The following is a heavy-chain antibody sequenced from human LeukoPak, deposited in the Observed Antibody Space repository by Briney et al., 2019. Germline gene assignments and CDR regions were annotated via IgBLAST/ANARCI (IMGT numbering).Heavy chain of an antibody. CDR2: IYYSGST. D-gene: IGHD6-6*01. Sequence: SETLSLTCTVSGGSISSSSYYWGWIRQPPGKGLEWIGSIYYSGSTYYNPPLKSRVTISVDTSKNQFSLKLSSVTAADTAVYYCARHFATLAARLVFDYWGQGTLVTVSS. CDR1: GGSISSSSYY. CDR3: ARHFATLAARLVFDY. J-gene: IGHJ4*02. V-gene: IGHV4-39*01.